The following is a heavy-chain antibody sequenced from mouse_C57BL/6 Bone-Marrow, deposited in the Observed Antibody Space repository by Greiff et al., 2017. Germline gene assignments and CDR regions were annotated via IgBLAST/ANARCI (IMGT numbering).Heavy chain of an antibody. J-gene: IGHJ1*03. V-gene: IGHV1-81*01. CDR1: GYTFTSYG. Sequence: QVQLQQSGAELARPGASVKLSCKASGYTFTSYGISWVKQRTGQGLEWIGEIYPRSGNTYYNEKFKGKATLTADKSSSTAYMELRSLTSEYSAVYFCPLLRYPWYFDVWGTGTTVTVSS. CDR3: PLLRYPWYFDV. CDR2: IYPRSGNT. D-gene: IGHD1-1*01.